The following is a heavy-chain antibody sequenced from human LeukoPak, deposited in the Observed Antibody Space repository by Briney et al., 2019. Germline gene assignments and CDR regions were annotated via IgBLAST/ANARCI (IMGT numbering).Heavy chain of an antibody. CDR1: GFTFTSSA. CDR2: IVLGSGNT. Sequence: GTSVKVSCKASGFTFTSSAVQWVRQPRGQGLEWIGWIVLGSGNTNYAQKFQERVTITRDMSTSTAYMDLSSLRSEDTAVYYCAAAYSVSDAFDIWGQGTMVTVSS. V-gene: IGHV1-58*01. CDR3: AAAYSVSDAFDI. D-gene: IGHD5/OR15-5a*01. J-gene: IGHJ3*02.